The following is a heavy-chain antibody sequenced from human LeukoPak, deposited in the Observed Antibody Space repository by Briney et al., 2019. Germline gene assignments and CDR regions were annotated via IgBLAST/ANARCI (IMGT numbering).Heavy chain of an antibody. CDR2: ISDSGGST. D-gene: IGHD3-3*01. V-gene: IGHV3-23*01. CDR3: AKSRYDFWSGGDY. J-gene: IGHJ4*02. CDR1: GFTFSTYA. Sequence: PGGSLRLSCAASGFTFSTYAMSWVRQAPGKGLDWVSTISDSGGSTYYADSVKGRFTISRDNSKNTLYLQMNSLRVEDTAIYYCAKSRYDFWSGGDYWGQGTLVTVSS.